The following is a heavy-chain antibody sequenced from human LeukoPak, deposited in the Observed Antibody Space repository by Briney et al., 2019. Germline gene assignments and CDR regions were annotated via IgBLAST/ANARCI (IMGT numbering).Heavy chain of an antibody. D-gene: IGHD2/OR15-2a*01. CDR1: GYTFTSYY. CDR3: ARDLYGMHPRTYYFDY. Sequence: ASVKVSCKASGYTFTSYYMHWVRQAPGQGLEWMGIINPSGGSTSYAQKFQGRVTMTRDMSTSTVYMELSSLRSEDTAVYYCARDLYGMHPRTYYFDYWGQGTLVTVSS. J-gene: IGHJ4*02. V-gene: IGHV1-46*01. CDR2: INPSGGST.